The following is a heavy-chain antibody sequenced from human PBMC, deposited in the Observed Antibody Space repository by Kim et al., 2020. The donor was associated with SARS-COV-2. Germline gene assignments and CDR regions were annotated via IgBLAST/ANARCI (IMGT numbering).Heavy chain of an antibody. CDR2: ISGDAGTT. J-gene: IGHJ4*02. D-gene: IGHD3-16*01. CDR3: AKDLRGGSILRYFDY. CDR1: GFNFNHYI. V-gene: IGHV3-23*02. Sequence: GGSLRLSCAASGFNFNHYIMTWVRQAPGKGLEWVSSISGDAGTTYYGGSVKGRFTISKDNSKNTLYLQMNSLRVDDTAVYYCAKDLRGGSILRYFDYWGRGALVTVSS.